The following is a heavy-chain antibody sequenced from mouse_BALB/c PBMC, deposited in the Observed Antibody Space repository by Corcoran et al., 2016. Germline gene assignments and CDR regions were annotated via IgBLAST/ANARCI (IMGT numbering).Heavy chain of an antibody. CDR1: GFSLSTSGMG. D-gene: IGHD2-14*01. V-gene: IGHV8-8*01. CDR3: ARIDYRYDVPGFAY. J-gene: IGHJ3*01. Sequence: QVTMKESRPGILQPTQTLSLTCSSSGFSLSTSGMGVGWIRQPSGKGLEWLAHIWWDDVKRYNPALKIRLTISKETSSSQVFLKIASVDTADTATYDCARIDYRYDVPGFAYWGQGTLVTVSA. CDR2: IWWDDVK.